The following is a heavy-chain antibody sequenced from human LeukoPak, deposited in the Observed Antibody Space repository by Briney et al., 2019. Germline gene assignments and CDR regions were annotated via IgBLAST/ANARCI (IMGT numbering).Heavy chain of an antibody. CDR2: ISSSSSYI. CDR3: AREQGYYYYYYGMDV. V-gene: IGHV3-21*01. Sequence: GGSLRLSCAASGFTFSSHSMNWVRQAPGKGLEWVSSISSSSSYIYYADSVKGRFTISRDNAKNSLYLQMNSLRAEDTAVYYCAREQGYYYYYYGMDVWGQGTTVTVSS. J-gene: IGHJ6*02. CDR1: GFTFSSHS.